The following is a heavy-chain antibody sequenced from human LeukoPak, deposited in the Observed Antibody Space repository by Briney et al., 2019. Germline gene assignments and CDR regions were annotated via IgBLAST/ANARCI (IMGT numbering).Heavy chain of an antibody. Sequence: GASVKVSCKASGYTFTSYGISWVRQAPGQGLEWMGWISAYNGNTNYAQKFQGRVTITADESTSTAYMELSSLRSEDTAVYYCASGGYYDGPLFDYWGQGTLVTVSS. CDR1: GYTFTSYG. V-gene: IGHV1-18*01. D-gene: IGHD3-3*01. CDR3: ASGGYYDGPLFDY. J-gene: IGHJ4*02. CDR2: ISAYNGNT.